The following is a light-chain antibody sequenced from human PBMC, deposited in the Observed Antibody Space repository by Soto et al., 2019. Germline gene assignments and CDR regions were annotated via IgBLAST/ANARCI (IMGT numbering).Light chain of an antibody. CDR1: SSDVGGYNY. CDR2: EVS. CDR3: SSYTSSSTPG. V-gene: IGLV2-14*01. J-gene: IGLJ2*01. Sequence: QSALTQPASVSGSHGKSITISCTGTSSDVGGYNYVSWYQQHPGKAPKLMIYEVSNRPSGVSNRFSGSKSGNTASLTISGLQAEDEADYYCSSYTSSSTPGFGGGTKLTVL.